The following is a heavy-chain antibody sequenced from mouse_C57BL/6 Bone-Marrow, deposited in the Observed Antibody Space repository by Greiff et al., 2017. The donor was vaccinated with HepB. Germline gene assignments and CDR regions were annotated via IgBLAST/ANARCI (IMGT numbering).Heavy chain of an antibody. V-gene: IGHV1-39*01. Sequence: EVKLVESGPELVKPGASVKISCKASGYSFTDYNMNWVKQSNGKSLEWIGVINPNYGTTSYNQKFKGKATLTVDQSSSTAYMQLNSLTSEDSAVYYCARKELSPYALYFDYWGQGTTLTVSS. D-gene: IGHD3-2*02. J-gene: IGHJ2*01. CDR2: INPNYGTT. CDR1: GYSFTDYN. CDR3: ARKELSPYALYFDY.